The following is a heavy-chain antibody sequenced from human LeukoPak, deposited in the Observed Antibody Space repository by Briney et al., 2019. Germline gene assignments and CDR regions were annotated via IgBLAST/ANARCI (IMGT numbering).Heavy chain of an antibody. Sequence: GGSLRLSCAASGFTFSSYGMHWVRQAPGKGLEWVAVISYDGGNKYYADSVKGRFTISRDNSKNTLYLQMNSLRAEDTAVYYCAKGSSYCSGGRCSAFDIWGQGTTVTVSS. CDR1: GFTFSSYG. D-gene: IGHD2-15*01. CDR2: ISYDGGNK. J-gene: IGHJ3*02. CDR3: AKGSSYCSGGRCSAFDI. V-gene: IGHV3-30*18.